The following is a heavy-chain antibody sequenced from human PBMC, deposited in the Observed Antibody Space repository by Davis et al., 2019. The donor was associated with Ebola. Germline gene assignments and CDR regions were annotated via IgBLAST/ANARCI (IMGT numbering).Heavy chain of an antibody. CDR1: GYRFTNYW. CDR3: ARLEAAAGIDY. D-gene: IGHD6-13*01. CDR2: IYPDDSDT. V-gene: IGHV5-51*01. Sequence: GGPLRLSCKASGYRFTNYWIGWVRQMPGRGLQWMGIIYPDDSDTTYSPSFQGQITISADRSISTAYLQWSSLKASDTAMYYCARLEAAAGIDYWGQGTLVTVSS. J-gene: IGHJ4*02.